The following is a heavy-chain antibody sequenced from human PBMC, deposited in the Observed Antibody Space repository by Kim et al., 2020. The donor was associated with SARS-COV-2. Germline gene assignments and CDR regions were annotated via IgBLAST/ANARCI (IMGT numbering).Heavy chain of an antibody. V-gene: IGHV1-18*01. CDR2: ISAYNGNT. CDR1: GYTFTSYV. J-gene: IGHJ4*02. Sequence: ASVKVSCKASGYTFTSYVISWVRQAPGQGLECMGWISAYNGNTNYAQKLQGRVTMTTDTSTSTAYMELRSLRSDDTAVYYCAREMGSRITIFGVVISPTPAFDYWGQGTLVTVSS. D-gene: IGHD3-3*01. CDR3: AREMGSRITIFGVVISPTPAFDY.